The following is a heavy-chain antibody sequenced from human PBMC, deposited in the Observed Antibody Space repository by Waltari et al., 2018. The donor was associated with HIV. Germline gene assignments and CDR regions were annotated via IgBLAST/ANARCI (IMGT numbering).Heavy chain of an antibody. CDR1: GSTFTSYA. V-gene: IGHV1-3*01. CDR2: INAGNGNT. Sequence: QVQLVQSGAEVKKPGASVKVSCKASGSTFTSYAMHWVRQAPGQRLEWMGWINAGNGNTKYSQKFQGRVTITRDTSASTAYMELSSLRSEDTAVYYCARGKERKNWFDPWGQGTLVTVSS. CDR3: ARGKERKNWFDP. J-gene: IGHJ5*02.